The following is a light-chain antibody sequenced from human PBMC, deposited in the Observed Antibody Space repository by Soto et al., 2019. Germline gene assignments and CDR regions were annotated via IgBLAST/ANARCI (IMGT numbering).Light chain of an antibody. Sequence: EIVLTQSPVTLSLSPGERATLSCGASQSVSSSYLAWYQQKPGLAPRLLIYDASSRATGIPDRFSGSGSGTDFTLTISRLEPEDFGVYYCQQYGRSPWTFGQGTKVEI. CDR1: QSVSSSY. V-gene: IGKV3D-20*01. CDR3: QQYGRSPWT. CDR2: DAS. J-gene: IGKJ1*01.